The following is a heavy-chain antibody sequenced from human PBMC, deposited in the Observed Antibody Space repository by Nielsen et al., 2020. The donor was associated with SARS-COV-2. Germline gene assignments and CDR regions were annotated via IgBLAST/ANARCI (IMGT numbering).Heavy chain of an antibody. J-gene: IGHJ4*02. CDR2: ISYDGSNK. D-gene: IGHD6-13*01. CDR1: GFTFSSYA. CDR3: ARDGGLAAAGTWVDY. V-gene: IGHV3-30*04. Sequence: GGSLRLSCAASGFTFSSYAMHWVRQAPGKGLEWVAVISYDGSNKYYADSVKGRFTISRDNSKNTLYLQMNSLRAEDTAVYYCARDGGLAAAGTWVDYWGQGTLVTVSS.